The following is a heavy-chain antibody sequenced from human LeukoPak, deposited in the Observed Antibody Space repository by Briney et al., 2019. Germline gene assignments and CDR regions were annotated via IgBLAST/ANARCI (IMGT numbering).Heavy chain of an antibody. Sequence: SETLSLTCAVSGGSISSNSYYWGWIRQPPGKGLEWIGYIYYSGSTNYNPSLKSRVTISVDTSKNQFSLELSSVTAADTAVYYCAREHYDSSGYYYTHFDYWGQGTLITVSS. V-gene: IGHV4-61*01. CDR2: IYYSGST. D-gene: IGHD3-22*01. CDR3: AREHYDSSGYYYTHFDY. J-gene: IGHJ4*02. CDR1: GGSISSNSYY.